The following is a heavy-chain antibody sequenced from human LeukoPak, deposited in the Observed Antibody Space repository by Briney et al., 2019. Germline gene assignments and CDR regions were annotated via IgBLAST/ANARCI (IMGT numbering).Heavy chain of an antibody. CDR3: ARRGVFGSDNYFEY. Sequence: SETLSLTCSVLGASVYSGDYYWAWIRQPPGKGLEYIGAVYYSGSTFDNPSLSGRITMSVDTSKNQFSLNLASVTATDTAVYYCARRGVFGSDNYFEYWGQGILVIVSS. D-gene: IGHD3-10*01. V-gene: IGHV4-39*01. CDR2: VYYSGST. CDR1: GASVYSGDYY. J-gene: IGHJ4*01.